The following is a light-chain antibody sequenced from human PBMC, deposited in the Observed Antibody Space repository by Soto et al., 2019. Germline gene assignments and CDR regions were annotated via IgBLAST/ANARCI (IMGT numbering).Light chain of an antibody. CDR1: QTISSNS. Sequence: EMVLTQSPGILSLSPGEGATLSCRASQTISSNSLAWFQQKPGQAPRLLLYGATNGATGIPDRFSGGGFGTNVTLTIRRLEAEDFAVYYCHQHGSSLPWTFGQGTRVEIK. CDR2: GAT. V-gene: IGKV3-20*01. CDR3: HQHGSSLPWT. J-gene: IGKJ1*01.